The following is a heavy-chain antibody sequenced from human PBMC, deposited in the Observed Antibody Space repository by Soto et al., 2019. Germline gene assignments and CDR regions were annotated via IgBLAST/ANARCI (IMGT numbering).Heavy chain of an antibody. CDR1: GFTFSSYG. CDR2: ISYDGGLQ. J-gene: IGHJ4*02. V-gene: IGHV3-30*03. CDR3: VSERGYGPGSVPYS. Sequence: QAQLVESGGGVVQPGRSLRLSCAASGFTFSSYGMHWVRQAPGTGLEWVAVISYDGGLQHYADSVKGRFTISRDNSKNMVLLQMNSLRAEDTAVCYCVSERGYGPGSVPYSWGPGTLVSVSS. D-gene: IGHD5-18*01.